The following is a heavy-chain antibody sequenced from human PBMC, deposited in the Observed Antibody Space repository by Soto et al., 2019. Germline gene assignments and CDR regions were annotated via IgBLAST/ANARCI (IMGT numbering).Heavy chain of an antibody. Sequence: GASVKVSCKASGYTFTSYGISWVRQAPGQGLEWMGWISAYNGNTNYAQKLQGRVTMTTDTSTSTAYMELRSLRSDDTAVYYCAKVAYGDLLSALDVWGQGTTVTVSS. J-gene: IGHJ6*02. D-gene: IGHD4-17*01. CDR2: ISAYNGNT. V-gene: IGHV1-18*01. CDR1: GYTFTSYG. CDR3: AKVAYGDLLSALDV.